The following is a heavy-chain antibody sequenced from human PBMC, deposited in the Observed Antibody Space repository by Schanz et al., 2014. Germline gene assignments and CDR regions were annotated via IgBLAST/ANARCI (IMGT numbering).Heavy chain of an antibody. Sequence: EVQLEESGGGLVQPGASLRLSCAASGFTFSNYSMNWVRQAPGKGLEWVSYISSSGLTVYYADSVKGRFTISRDAAKNSLYLQMNSLRDEDTAVYYCARDRGPYYYASGTSNWGQGTLVTVSS. CDR2: ISSSGLTV. CDR3: ARDRGPYYYASGTSN. J-gene: IGHJ4*02. D-gene: IGHD3-10*01. CDR1: GFTFSNYS. V-gene: IGHV3-48*02.